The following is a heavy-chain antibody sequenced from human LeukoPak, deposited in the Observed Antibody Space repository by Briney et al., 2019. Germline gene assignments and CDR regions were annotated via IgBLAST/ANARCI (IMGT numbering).Heavy chain of an antibody. V-gene: IGHV3-30*02. CDR1: GFTFSRYG. CDR3: AILSYCSSATCYDY. CDR2: IRYDGTNK. Sequence: GGSLRLSCATSGFTFSRYGIHWVRQAPGKGLEWVTFIRYDGTNKDYADSVKGRFTISRDISKNTLYLQMNSLRAEDTAVYYCAILSYCSSATCYDYWGQGTLVTVSS. D-gene: IGHD2-2*01. J-gene: IGHJ4*02.